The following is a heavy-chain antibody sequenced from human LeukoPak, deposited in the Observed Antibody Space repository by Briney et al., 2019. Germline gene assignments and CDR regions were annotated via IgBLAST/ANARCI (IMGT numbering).Heavy chain of an antibody. Sequence: PGGSLRLSCAASGFTFSDYYMSWIRQAPGKGLEWVSYISSSGSTIYYADSVKGRFTISRDNAKNSLYLQMNSLRAEDTAVYYCARDADYCSSTSCHVDYWGQGTLATVSS. CDR3: ARDADYCSSTSCHVDY. V-gene: IGHV3-11*04. CDR1: GFTFSDYY. J-gene: IGHJ4*02. D-gene: IGHD2-2*01. CDR2: ISSSGSTI.